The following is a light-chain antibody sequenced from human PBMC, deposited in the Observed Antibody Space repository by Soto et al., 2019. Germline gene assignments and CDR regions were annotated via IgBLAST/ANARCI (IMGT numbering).Light chain of an antibody. J-gene: IGLJ1*01. CDR3: CSFAASFSYV. Sequence: QSALTQPRSVSGSPGQSVTISCTGTSSDVGRYDYVSWYQQHPGKAPKLIIYDVTERPAGVPDRFSGSKSGNTASLTISGLQAEDEADYSCCSFAASFSYVFGGGTKLTVL. V-gene: IGLV2-11*01. CDR1: SSDVGRYDY. CDR2: DVT.